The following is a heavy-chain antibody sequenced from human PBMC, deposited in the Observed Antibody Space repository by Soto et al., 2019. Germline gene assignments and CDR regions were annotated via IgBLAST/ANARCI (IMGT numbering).Heavy chain of an antibody. D-gene: IGHD3-10*01. Sequence: EVQLVESGGGLVQPGGSLRLSCAASGFTFSSYWMTWVRQAPGQGLELVANVNQDGSKEQSVDSVTGRFTISRDNAKSSVSLQMSILRVDDASVYSCVRDSTKSGPYYYDAFDIWGQGTMFTVSS. V-gene: IGHV3-7*04. CDR1: GFTFSSYW. CDR2: VNQDGSKE. CDR3: VRDSTKSGPYYYDAFDI. J-gene: IGHJ3*02.